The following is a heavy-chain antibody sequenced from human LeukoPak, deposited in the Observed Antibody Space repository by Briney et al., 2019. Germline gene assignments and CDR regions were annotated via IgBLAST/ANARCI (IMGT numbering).Heavy chain of an antibody. J-gene: IGHJ4*02. CDR2: ISGSGGST. CDR3: AKDGYYDSSGYSDY. D-gene: IGHD3-22*01. Sequence: GGSLRLSCAASGFTFSSYAMSWVRQAPRKGLEWVSAISGSGGSTYYADSVKGRFTISRDNSKNTLCLQMNSLRAEDTAVYYCAKDGYYDSSGYSDYWGQGTLVTVSS. CDR1: GFTFSSYA. V-gene: IGHV3-23*01.